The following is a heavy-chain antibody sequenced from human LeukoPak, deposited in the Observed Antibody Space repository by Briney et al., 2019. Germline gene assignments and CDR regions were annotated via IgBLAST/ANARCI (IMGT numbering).Heavy chain of an antibody. J-gene: IGHJ6*02. Sequence: SVKVSCKASGYTFTNHAISWVRQAPGQGLEWMGGIIPIFGTANYAQKFQGRVTITADESTNTAYMELSSLRSEDTAVYHCARSMVRDINYYYYGMDVWGQGTTVIVSS. D-gene: IGHD3-10*01. V-gene: IGHV1-69*13. CDR2: IIPIFGTA. CDR1: GYTFTNHA. CDR3: ARSMVRDINYYYYGMDV.